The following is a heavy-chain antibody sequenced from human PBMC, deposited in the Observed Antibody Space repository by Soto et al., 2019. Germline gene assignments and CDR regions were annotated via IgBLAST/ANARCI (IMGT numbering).Heavy chain of an antibody. CDR2: IKSNGDGT. J-gene: IGHJ4*02. Sequence: ASVKVSCKASGFAFTGYYIHWVRLAPGQGLEWMGWIKSNGDGTKYARKFQDRVTMTRDTSMNTVYMELSRLRSDDTAVYYCARDQRSYGEPPFDYWGQGTLVTVSS. CDR3: ARDQRSYGEPPFDY. D-gene: IGHD3-16*01. V-gene: IGHV1-2*02. CDR1: GFAFTGYY.